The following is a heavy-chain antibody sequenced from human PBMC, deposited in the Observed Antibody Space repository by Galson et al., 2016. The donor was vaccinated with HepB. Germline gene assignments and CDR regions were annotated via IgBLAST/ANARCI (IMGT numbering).Heavy chain of an antibody. CDR1: GFMFSDHY. CDR2: ISSNSMIT. D-gene: IGHD1-26*01. J-gene: IGHJ4*01. CDR3: AREGAWEERFDF. V-gene: IGHV3-11*01. Sequence: SLRLSCAASGFMFSDHYMAWIRPAPGKGLAWISYISSNSMITYYADSVKGRFTISRDNAKDSLFLEMDSLRADDTAVYYCAREGAWEERFDFWGRGTLVTVSS.